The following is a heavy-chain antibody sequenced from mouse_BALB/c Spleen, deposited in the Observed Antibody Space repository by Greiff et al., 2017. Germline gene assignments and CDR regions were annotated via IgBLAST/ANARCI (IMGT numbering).Heavy chain of an antibody. CDR2: INPSTGYP. D-gene: IGHD2-1*01. CDR1: GYTFTSYW. Sequence: QVQLQQSGAELAKPGASVKMSCKASGYTFTSYWMHWVKQRPGQGLEWIGYINPSTGYPEYNQKFKDKATLTADKSSSTAYMQLSSLTSEDSAVYYCARTMVTTGAMDYWGQGTSVTVSS. J-gene: IGHJ4*01. CDR3: ARTMVTTGAMDY. V-gene: IGHV1-7*01.